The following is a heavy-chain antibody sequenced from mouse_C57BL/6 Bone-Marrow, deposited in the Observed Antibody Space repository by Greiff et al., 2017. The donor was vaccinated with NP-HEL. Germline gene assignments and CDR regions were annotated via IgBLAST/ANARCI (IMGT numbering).Heavy chain of an antibody. CDR1: GYAFSSSW. D-gene: IGHD2-3*01. Sequence: VQLQESGPELVKPGASVKISCKASGYAFSSSWMNWVKQRPGKGLEWIGRIYPGDGDTNYNGKFKGKATLTADKSSSTAYMQLSSLTSEDSAVYFCEEWLLGDWGQGPTLTVSS. V-gene: IGHV1-82*01. CDR2: IYPGDGDT. CDR3: EEWLLGD. J-gene: IGHJ2*01.